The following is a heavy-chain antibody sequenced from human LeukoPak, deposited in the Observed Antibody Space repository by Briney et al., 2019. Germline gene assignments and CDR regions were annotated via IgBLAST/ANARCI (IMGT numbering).Heavy chain of an antibody. Sequence: GGSLRLSCAASGFTLSNYAMSWVRQAPAQGLEWVSTINDSGGSTYYADSVKGRFTLSRDNSKSTLSLQRKSLRADDTAVYYCATQNFDYWGHGTLVTVSS. V-gene: IGHV3-23*01. CDR3: ATQNFDY. CDR1: GFTLSNYA. CDR2: INDSGGST. J-gene: IGHJ4*01.